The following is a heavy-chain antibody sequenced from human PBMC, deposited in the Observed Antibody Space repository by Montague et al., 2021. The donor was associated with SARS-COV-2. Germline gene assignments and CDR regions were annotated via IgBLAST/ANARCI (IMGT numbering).Heavy chain of an antibody. J-gene: IGHJ4*02. Sequence: SETLSLTCTVSGASISSSSYYWGWIRQPRGKGLEWIGTIDYGRSTYYNSSLKSRVTISVDTSKNQFSLKLSSVTAADTAVYYCARQGGDIVVVIAIRGPYYFDYWGQGTLVTVSS. CDR2: IDYGRST. V-gene: IGHV4-39*01. D-gene: IGHD2-21*01. CDR3: ARQGGDIVVVIAIRGPYYFDY. CDR1: GASISSSSYY.